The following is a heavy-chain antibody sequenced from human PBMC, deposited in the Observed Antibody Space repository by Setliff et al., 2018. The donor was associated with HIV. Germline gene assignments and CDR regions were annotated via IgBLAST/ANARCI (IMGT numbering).Heavy chain of an antibody. CDR2: IYPDDSNT. CDR3: VRYSGSSYKSNWFDP. J-gene: IGHJ5*02. Sequence: GESLKISCKTSGYEFYGWWIGWVRQKPGKGLEWMGIIYPDDSNTRYSPSFRGQVTISADMSISTAYLQWSSLQAPDTAMYYCVRYSGSSYKSNWFDPWGQGTRVTV. V-gene: IGHV5-51*01. CDR1: GYEFYGWW. D-gene: IGHD1-26*01.